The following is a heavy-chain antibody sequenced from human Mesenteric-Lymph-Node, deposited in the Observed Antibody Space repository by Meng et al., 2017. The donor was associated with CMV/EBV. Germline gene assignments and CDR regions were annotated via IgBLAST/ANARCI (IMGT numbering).Heavy chain of an antibody. CDR3: AKERYSSGWYRPFDY. CDR2: IWYDGNDI. V-gene: IGHV3-30*02. CDR1: GFIFNTYA. D-gene: IGHD6-19*01. J-gene: IGHJ4*02. Sequence: GESLKISCAASGFIFNTYAMHWVRQAPGKGLEWVATIWYDGNDIFYADSVQGRFTISRDNSKNTLYLQMNSLRAEDTALYYCAKERYSSGWYRPFDYWGQGTLVTVSS.